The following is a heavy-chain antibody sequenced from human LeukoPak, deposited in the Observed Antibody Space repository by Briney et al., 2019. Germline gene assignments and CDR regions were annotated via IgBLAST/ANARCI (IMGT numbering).Heavy chain of an antibody. CDR1: GGTFSSYA. V-gene: IGHV1-69*06. Sequence: ASVKVSCKASGGTFSSYAISWVRQAPGQGLEWTGRIIPIFGTANYAQKFQGRVTITADKSTSTAYMELSSLRSEDTAVYYCARDRPGYYDSSGYFDYWGQGTLVTVSS. CDR2: IIPIFGTA. D-gene: IGHD3-22*01. CDR3: ARDRPGYYDSSGYFDY. J-gene: IGHJ4*02.